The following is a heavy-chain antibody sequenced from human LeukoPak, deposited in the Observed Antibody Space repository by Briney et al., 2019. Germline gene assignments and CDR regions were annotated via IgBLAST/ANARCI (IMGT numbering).Heavy chain of an antibody. CDR2: ISSSGSTI. CDR1: GFTFSSYE. CDR3: ARDVGLPIAAAGDY. D-gene: IGHD6-13*01. V-gene: IGHV3-48*03. Sequence: GGSLRLSCAASGFTFSSYEMNWVRQAPGKGLEWVSYISSSGSTIYYADSVKGRFTISRDNAKNSLYLQVNSLRAEDTAVYYCARDVGLPIAAAGDYWGQGTLVTVSS. J-gene: IGHJ4*02.